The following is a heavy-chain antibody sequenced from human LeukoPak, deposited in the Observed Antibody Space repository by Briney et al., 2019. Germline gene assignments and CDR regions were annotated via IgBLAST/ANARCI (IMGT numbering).Heavy chain of an antibody. CDR3: ATKGGPYGAPDY. V-gene: IGHV3-23*01. D-gene: IGHD4-17*01. J-gene: IGHJ4*02. CDR2: LSYTGDST. Sequence: GGSLRLSCAASGFTFSSFGMSWVRQAPGKGLEWVSGLSYTGDSTYYADSVKGRFTISRDISKNTLYLQMNSLRAEDTAVYYCATKGGPYGAPDYWGQGTLVTVSS. CDR1: GFTFSSFG.